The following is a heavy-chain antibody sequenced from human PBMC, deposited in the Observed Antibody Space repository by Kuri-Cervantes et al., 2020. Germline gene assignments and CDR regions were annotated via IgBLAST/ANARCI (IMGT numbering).Heavy chain of an antibody. V-gene: IGHV3-21*06. CDR2: ISASSKYI. Sequence: GESLKISCAASKLSLSSYWMSWVRQTPGKGLEWVSYISASSKYIHYADSVKGRFTMSRDNAKNSLYLQMNSLRAEDTAVYYCARESTSGWYPWGQGTLVTVSS. CDR1: KLSLSSYW. D-gene: IGHD6-19*01. J-gene: IGHJ5*02. CDR3: ARESTSGWYP.